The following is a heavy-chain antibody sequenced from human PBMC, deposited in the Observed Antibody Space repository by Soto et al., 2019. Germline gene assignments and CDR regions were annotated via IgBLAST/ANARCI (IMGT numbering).Heavy chain of an antibody. CDR2: INAGSGNT. Sequence: QVQLVQSGAEVKKPGASMKVSCTASGYTFNHYAIHWVRHAPGQRLEWMGFINAGSGNTKYSQTFQGRLTFTKDTSASTAYMDLSSLRSEDTAIYYCARGLAADGAWGQGTLVTVSS. J-gene: IGHJ5*02. V-gene: IGHV1-3*01. CDR3: ARGLAADGA. CDR1: GYTFNHYA. D-gene: IGHD6-13*01.